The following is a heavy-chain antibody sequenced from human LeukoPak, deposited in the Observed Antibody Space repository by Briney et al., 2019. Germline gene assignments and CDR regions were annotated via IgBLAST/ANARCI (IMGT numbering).Heavy chain of an antibody. V-gene: IGHV3-21*04. D-gene: IGHD5-12*01. CDR2: ISSGSSHI. CDR1: GFTFSTHS. Sequence: GGSLRLSCAASGFTFSTHSMSWVRQSPGKGLEWVSSISSGSSHIYYADSMQGRFTISRDNSKNTLYLQMNSLRAEDTAVYYCAKWHVSGFDYWGQGTLVTVSS. CDR3: AKWHVSGFDY. J-gene: IGHJ4*02.